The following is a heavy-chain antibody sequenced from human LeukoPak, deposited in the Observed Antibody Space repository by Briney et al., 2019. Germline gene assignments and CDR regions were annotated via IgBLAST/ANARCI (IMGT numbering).Heavy chain of an antibody. J-gene: IGHJ5*02. D-gene: IGHD3-10*01. Sequence: ASVKVSCKASGYTFTTFFIHWVRQAPGQGLEWMAMISPLGGGGSTIYAQKFQGRVTMTEDTSTDTAYMELSSLRSEDTAVYYCATVNRPYYYGSGSIRLGGWFDPWGQGTLVTVSS. V-gene: IGHV1-46*01. CDR1: GYTFTTFF. CDR2: ISPLGGGGST. CDR3: ATVNRPYYYGSGSIRLGGWFDP.